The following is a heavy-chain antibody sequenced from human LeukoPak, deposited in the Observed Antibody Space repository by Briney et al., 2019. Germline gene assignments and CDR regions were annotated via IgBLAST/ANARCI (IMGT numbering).Heavy chain of an antibody. CDR2: IKQDGSEK. J-gene: IGHJ6*03. D-gene: IGHD3-10*01. V-gene: IGHV3-7*01. CDR1: GFSFNKYW. CDR3: ARSSGSYYYYYYYMDV. Sequence: GGSLRLSCAASGFSFNKYWMSWVRQAPGKGLEWVANIKQDGSEKYYVDSVKGRFTISRDNAKNSLYLQMNSLRAEDTAVYYCARSSGSYYYYYYYMDVWGKGTTVTISS.